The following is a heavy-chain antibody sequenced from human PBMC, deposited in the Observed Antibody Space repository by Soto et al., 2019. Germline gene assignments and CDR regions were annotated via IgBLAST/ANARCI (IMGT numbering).Heavy chain of an antibody. CDR2: ISVYNGNT. CDR1: GYTFTSYG. V-gene: IGHV1-18*01. J-gene: IGHJ4*02. CDR3: ASGWFGEFVYYFDY. Sequence: QVQLVQSGAEVKKPGASVKVSCKASGYTFTSYGITWVRQAPGQGLEWLGWISVYNGNTNYTQKLQGRVTMTTDTSTSTAYMKRRSLRSDDTAVYYCASGWFGEFVYYFDYWGQGTLVTVSS. D-gene: IGHD3-10*01.